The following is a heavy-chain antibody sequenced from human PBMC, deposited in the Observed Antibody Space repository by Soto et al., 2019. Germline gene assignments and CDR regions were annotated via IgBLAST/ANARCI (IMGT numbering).Heavy chain of an antibody. CDR2: IYYSGST. V-gene: IGHV4-30-4*01. J-gene: IGHJ6*02. CDR3: AREPVTMVRGVIIYYYGMDV. CDR1: GGSISSGDYY. D-gene: IGHD3-10*01. Sequence: PSETLSLTCTVSGGSISSGDYYWSWIRQPPGKGLEWIGYIYYSGSTYYNPSLKSRVTISVDTSKNQFSLKLSSVTAADTAVYYCAREPVTMVRGVIIYYYGMDVWGQGTTVTV.